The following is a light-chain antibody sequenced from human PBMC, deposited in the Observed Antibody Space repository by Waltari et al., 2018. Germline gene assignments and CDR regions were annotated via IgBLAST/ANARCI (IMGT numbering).Light chain of an antibody. CDR2: WAS. CDR3: QQYYSTPQLT. CDR1: QSVLYSSNNKNY. Sequence: DIVMTQSPDSLAVSLGERPTINCKSSQSVLYSSNNKNYLAWYQQKPGQPPKLLLYWASTRESGVPDRFSGSGSGTDFTLTISSLQAEDVAVYYCQQYYSTPQLTFGGGTKVEIK. V-gene: IGKV4-1*01. J-gene: IGKJ4*01.